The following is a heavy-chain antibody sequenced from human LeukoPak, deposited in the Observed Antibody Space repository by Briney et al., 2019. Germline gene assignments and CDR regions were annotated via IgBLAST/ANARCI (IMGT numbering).Heavy chain of an antibody. J-gene: IGHJ3*02. V-gene: IGHV3-21*01. CDR3: ATDSSGSYWGNDAFDI. CDR2: ISSSSSYI. CDR1: GFTFSSYS. Sequence: GGSLRLSCAASGFTFSSYSMNWVRQAPGNGLEWVSSISSSSSYIDYADSVKGRFTISRDNAKISLYLQMNSLRAEDTAVYYCATDSSGSYWGNDAFDIWGQGTMVTVSS. D-gene: IGHD1-26*01.